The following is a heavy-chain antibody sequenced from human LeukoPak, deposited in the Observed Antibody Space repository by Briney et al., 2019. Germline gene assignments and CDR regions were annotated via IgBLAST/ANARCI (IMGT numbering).Heavy chain of an antibody. V-gene: IGHV1-8*01. D-gene: IGHD6-13*01. Sequence: GASVKVSCKASGYTFTSYDINWVRQATGQGLEWMGWVNPNNDNTNYAQKFQGRVTMTTNTSITTAYMELSRLRSDDTAVYYCARAKDSSSGFDPWGQGTLVTVSS. CDR2: VNPNNDNT. CDR3: ARAKDSSSGFDP. CDR1: GYTFTSYD. J-gene: IGHJ5*02.